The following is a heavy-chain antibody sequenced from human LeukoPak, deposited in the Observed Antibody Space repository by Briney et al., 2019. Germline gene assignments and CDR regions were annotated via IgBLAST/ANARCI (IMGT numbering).Heavy chain of an antibody. CDR3: ATWSYVSGTWFLDS. D-gene: IGHD3-10*01. Sequence: GGSLRLSCEASGFTFNSYLMIWVRQAPGKGLKWVADINEDGSTIYYVNSVKGRFTISRDNAKNSLSLHLNTLRAEDRAVYYCATWSYVSGTWFLDSWGQGALVTVSS. V-gene: IGHV3-7*02. J-gene: IGHJ4*02. CDR2: INEDGSTI. CDR1: GFTFNSYL.